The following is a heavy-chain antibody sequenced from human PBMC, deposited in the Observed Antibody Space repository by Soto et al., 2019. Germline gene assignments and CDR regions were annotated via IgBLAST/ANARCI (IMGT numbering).Heavy chain of an antibody. CDR2: IYYSGST. Sequence: SETLSLTCTVSGGSISSGDYYWSWIRQPPGKGLEWIGYIYYSGSTYYNPSLKSRVTISVDTSKNQFSLKLSSVTAADTAVYYCARDPSFFCCGGSRHSRLSPRGQRTPVIVS. CDR3: ARDPSFFCCGGSRHSRLSP. J-gene: IGHJ1*01. D-gene: IGHD2-15*01. V-gene: IGHV4-30-4*01. CDR1: GGSISSGDYY.